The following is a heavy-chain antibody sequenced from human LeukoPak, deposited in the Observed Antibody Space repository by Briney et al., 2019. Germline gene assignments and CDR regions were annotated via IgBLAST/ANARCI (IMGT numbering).Heavy chain of an antibody. CDR2: IYYSGST. Sequence: SGTLSLTCTVSGGSINSYYWSWIRQPPGKGLEWIGYIYYSGSTNYNPSLKSRVTISVDTSKNQFSLKLRSVTAADTAVYYCAREGAMYDSSGYNVGDYFDYWGQGTLVTVSS. D-gene: IGHD3-22*01. V-gene: IGHV4-59*01. CDR3: AREGAMYDSSGYNVGDYFDY. J-gene: IGHJ4*02. CDR1: GGSINSYY.